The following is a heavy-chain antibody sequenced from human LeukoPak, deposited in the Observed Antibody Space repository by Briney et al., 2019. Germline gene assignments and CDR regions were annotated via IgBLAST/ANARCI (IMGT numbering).Heavy chain of an antibody. V-gene: IGHV4-31*03. D-gene: IGHD1-1*01. Sequence: SQTLSLTCTVSGGSISSGGYCWSWIRQHPGKGLEWIGYIYYSGSTYYNPSLKSRVTISVDTSKNLFSLKLSSVTAADTAVYYCAREYHGELDYWGQGTLVTVSS. CDR1: GGSISSGGYC. J-gene: IGHJ4*02. CDR3: AREYHGELDY. CDR2: IYYSGST.